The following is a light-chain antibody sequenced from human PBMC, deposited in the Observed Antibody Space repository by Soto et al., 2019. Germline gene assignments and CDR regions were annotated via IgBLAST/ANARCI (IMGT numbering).Light chain of an antibody. CDR1: QSVSSSY. V-gene: IGKV3-20*01. CDR3: QQDGSSPFT. J-gene: IGKJ3*01. Sequence: EIVLTQSPGTLSLSPGDRATLSCRASQSVSSSYLAWYQQKPGQAPRLLIYGASSSATGIPDRFSGSGSGTDLTLTITRLEPEDFAVYYCQQDGSSPFTFGPGTKVDIK. CDR2: GAS.